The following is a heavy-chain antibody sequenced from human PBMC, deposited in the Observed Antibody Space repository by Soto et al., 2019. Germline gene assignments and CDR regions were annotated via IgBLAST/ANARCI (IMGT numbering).Heavy chain of an antibody. CDR3: ATGLKDTSNRPSFDS. D-gene: IGHD2-8*01. Sequence: GGSLRLSCSGFGFNFSDYYMNWIRQSPVKGLEWVSSILSLESHKYYAASVMGRFSVSRDNAKRSLFLQMNNLRAEDTGIYFCATGLKDTSNRPSFDSWGPGTPVTVSS. V-gene: IGHV3-11*01. CDR1: GFNFSDYY. CDR2: ILSLESHK. J-gene: IGHJ4*02.